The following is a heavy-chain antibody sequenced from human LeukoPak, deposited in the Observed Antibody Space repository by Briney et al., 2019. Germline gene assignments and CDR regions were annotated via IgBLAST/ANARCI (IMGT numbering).Heavy chain of an antibody. CDR1: GFTVSSNY. Sequence: PGESLRLSCAASGFTVSSNYMSWVRQAPGKGLEWVSVIYSGGSTYYADSVKGRFTISRDNPKNTLYLQMNSLRAEDTAVYYCARESGWYPVGAFDIWGQGTMVTVSS. V-gene: IGHV3-66*01. D-gene: IGHD6-19*01. CDR3: ARESGWYPVGAFDI. J-gene: IGHJ3*02. CDR2: IYSGGST.